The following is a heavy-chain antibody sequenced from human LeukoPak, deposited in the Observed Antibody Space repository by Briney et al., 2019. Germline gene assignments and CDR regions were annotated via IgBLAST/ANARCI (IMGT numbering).Heavy chain of an antibody. Sequence: SETLSLTCTVSGGSLSSYYWSWIRQPPGKGLEWIGCIYYSGSTNYNPSLQSRVTISVDTSKNQFSLKLSSVTAADTAVYYCARASSWYPYAFDIWGQGTMVTVSS. V-gene: IGHV4-59*01. CDR1: GGSLSSYY. J-gene: IGHJ3*02. D-gene: IGHD6-13*01. CDR2: IYYSGST. CDR3: ARASSWYPYAFDI.